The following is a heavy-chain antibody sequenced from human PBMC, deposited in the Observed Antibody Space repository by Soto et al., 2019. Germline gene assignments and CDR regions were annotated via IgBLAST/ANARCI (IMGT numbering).Heavy chain of an antibody. V-gene: IGHV5-51*01. D-gene: IGHD6-19*01. CDR2: TYPGDSAT. CDR1: GFAFSNYW. J-gene: IGHJ4*02. CDR3: ASPKGSGWYGGFDY. Sequence: PGESLKISCKTSGFAFSNYWVGWVRQMPGKGFEWMGITYPGDSATKYSPSFQGHVTISADKSISTAYLQWSSLKASDTAMYYCASPKGSGWYGGFDYWGQGTLVTVSS.